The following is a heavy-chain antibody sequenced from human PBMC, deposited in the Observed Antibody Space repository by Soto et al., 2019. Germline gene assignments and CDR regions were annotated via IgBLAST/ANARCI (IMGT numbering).Heavy chain of an antibody. D-gene: IGHD4-17*01. V-gene: IGHV3-11*01. CDR2: ISDTGRTI. CDR1: GVDFRGSY. Sequence: LRLSCVASGVDFRGSYMNWIRQAPGKGLEWISYISDTGRTIHYADSVKGRFVISRDNSKDSLYLQMNDLRADDTAVYYCARVRGYYGGNRHFDYWGQGTLVTVSS. J-gene: IGHJ4*02. CDR3: ARVRGYYGGNRHFDY.